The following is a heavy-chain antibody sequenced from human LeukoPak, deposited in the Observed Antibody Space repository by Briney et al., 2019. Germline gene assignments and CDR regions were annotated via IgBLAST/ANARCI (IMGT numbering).Heavy chain of an antibody. CDR3: AKGKGATTLNLGPYFDY. Sequence: GGSLRHSCGASGFTFNTYVMNWVRQAPGKGLEWVSGISHSGGTTYYADSVKGRFTISRDNSKNTLYLQMSSLRAEDTAVYYCAKGKGATTLNLGPYFDYWGQGVLVTVSS. CDR2: ISHSGGTT. J-gene: IGHJ4*02. V-gene: IGHV3-23*01. D-gene: IGHD4-11*01. CDR1: GFTFNTYV.